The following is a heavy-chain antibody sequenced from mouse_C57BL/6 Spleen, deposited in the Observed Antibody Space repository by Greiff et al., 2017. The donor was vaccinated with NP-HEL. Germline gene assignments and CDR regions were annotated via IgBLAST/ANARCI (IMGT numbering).Heavy chain of an antibody. D-gene: IGHD2-1*01. CDR2: ISYDGSN. Sequence: EVKLQESGPGLVKPSQSLSLTCSVTGYSITSGYYWNWIRQFPGNKLEWMGYISYDGSNNYNPSLKNRISITRDTSKNQFFLKLNSVTTEDTATYYCARGRNYGNYVAYWGQGTLVTVSA. CDR3: ARGRNYGNYVAY. CDR1: GYSITSGYY. V-gene: IGHV3-6*01. J-gene: IGHJ3*01.